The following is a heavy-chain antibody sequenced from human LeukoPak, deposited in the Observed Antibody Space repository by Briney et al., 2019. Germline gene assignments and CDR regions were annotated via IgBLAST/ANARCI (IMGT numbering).Heavy chain of an antibody. CDR2: IRYDGSNK. CDR3: ARGTPSSSGWLYYGMDV. Sequence: GGSLRLSCAASGFTFSSYGMHWVRQAPGKGLEWVAFIRYDGSNKYYADSVKGRFTISRDNSKNTLYLQMNSLRAEDTAVYYCARGTPSSSGWLYYGMDVWGQGTTVTVSS. CDR1: GFTFSSYG. D-gene: IGHD6-19*01. V-gene: IGHV3-30*02. J-gene: IGHJ6*02.